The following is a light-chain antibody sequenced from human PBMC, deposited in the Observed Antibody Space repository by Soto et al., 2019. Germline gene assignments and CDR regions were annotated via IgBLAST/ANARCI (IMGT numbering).Light chain of an antibody. V-gene: IGLV3-9*01. Sequence: SYKLTQPLSVSVALGQTDRITYGGNNIGSKNVHWYQQKPGQAPVLVIYRDSNRPSGIPERFSGSNSGNTATLTISRAQAGDEADYYCQVWDSSTARVFGGGTKVTVL. J-gene: IGLJ3*02. CDR1: NIGSKN. CDR3: QVWDSSTARV. CDR2: RDS.